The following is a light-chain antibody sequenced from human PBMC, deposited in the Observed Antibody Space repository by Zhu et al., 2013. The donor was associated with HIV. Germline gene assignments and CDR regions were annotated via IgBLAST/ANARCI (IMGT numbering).Light chain of an antibody. J-gene: IGKJ4*01. CDR3: QQYDSSPLT. Sequence: DIVLTQSPGTLSLSPGERATLSCRASQTIGKNYLAWYQHKPGQAPRLLIYDASRRTTGIPDRFSGSGSGTDFTLTISRLEPEDFAVYYCQQYDSSPLTFGGGTKVEI. CDR1: QTIGKNY. CDR2: DAS. V-gene: IGKV3-20*01.